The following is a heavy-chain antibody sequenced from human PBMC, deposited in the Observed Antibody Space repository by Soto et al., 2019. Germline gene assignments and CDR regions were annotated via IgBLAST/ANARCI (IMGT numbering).Heavy chain of an antibody. CDR2: ISGSGGST. CDR1: GFTFSSYA. D-gene: IGHD5-18*01. V-gene: IGHV3-23*01. Sequence: GGSLRLSCAASGFTFSSYAMSWVRQAPGKGLEWVSGISGSGGSTHYADSVKGRFTISRDNSKNTLYLQMNSLRAEDTAVYYCAKFLGYSYGSSYYLDYWGQGTLVTVSS. J-gene: IGHJ4*02. CDR3: AKFLGYSYGSSYYLDY.